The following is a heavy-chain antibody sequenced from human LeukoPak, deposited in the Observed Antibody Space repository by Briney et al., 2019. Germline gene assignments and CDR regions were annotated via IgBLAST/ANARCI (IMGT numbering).Heavy chain of an antibody. V-gene: IGHV1-2*02. Sequence: ASVKVSCKASGYTFTSYGISWVRQAPGQGLEWMGWINPNSGGTNYAQKFQGRVTMTRDTSISTAYMELSRLRSDDTAVYYCARDPPGYSSGWYNWFDPWGQGTLVTVSS. CDR3: ARDPPGYSSGWYNWFDP. D-gene: IGHD6-19*01. CDR1: GYTFTSYG. J-gene: IGHJ5*02. CDR2: INPNSGGT.